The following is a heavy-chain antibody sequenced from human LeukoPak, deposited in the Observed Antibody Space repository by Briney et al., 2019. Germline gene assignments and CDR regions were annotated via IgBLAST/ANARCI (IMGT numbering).Heavy chain of an antibody. CDR1: GYTFTSYG. J-gene: IGHJ5*02. Sequence: ASVKVSCKASGYTFTSYGITWLRQAPGQGLEWMGWISGDNGNTNYAQKLQGRVTMTTDTSINTAYMEVSRLTSDDSAAYYCARDQGNGYYINWFDPWGQGTLVTVSS. D-gene: IGHD3-22*01. V-gene: IGHV1-18*01. CDR2: ISGDNGNT. CDR3: ARDQGNGYYINWFDP.